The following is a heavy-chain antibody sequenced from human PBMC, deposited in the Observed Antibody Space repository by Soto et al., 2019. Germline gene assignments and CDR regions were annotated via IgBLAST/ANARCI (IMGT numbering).Heavy chain of an antibody. CDR3: ARVCGWYNRERYQLHY. CDR1: GGPFSMFT. V-gene: IGHV1-69*13. J-gene: IGHJ4*02. CDR2: IIPRFRTT. D-gene: IGHD6-19*01. Sequence: SVKVSCKAAGGPFSMFTFNWVRQAPGQGLEWMGGIIPRFRTTNYAPTLQDRVTITADESRNTLYMELSSLRSEGTAVYFCARVCGWYNRERYQLHYRRQAAPVSVSA.